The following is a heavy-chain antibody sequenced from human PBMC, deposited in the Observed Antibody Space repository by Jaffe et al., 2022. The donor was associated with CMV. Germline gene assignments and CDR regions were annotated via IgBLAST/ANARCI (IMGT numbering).Heavy chain of an antibody. J-gene: IGHJ6*02. CDR3: ARILLLRGVIIKDYYYYGMDV. Sequence: QVTLRESGPALVKPTQTLTLTCTFSGFSLSTSGMCVSWIRQPPGKALEWLALIDWDDDKYYSTSLKTRLTISKDTSKNQVVLTMTNMDPVDTATYYCARILLLRGVIIKDYYYYGMDVWGQGTTVTVSS. D-gene: IGHD3-10*01. V-gene: IGHV2-70*01. CDR1: GFSLSTSGMC. CDR2: IDWDDDK.